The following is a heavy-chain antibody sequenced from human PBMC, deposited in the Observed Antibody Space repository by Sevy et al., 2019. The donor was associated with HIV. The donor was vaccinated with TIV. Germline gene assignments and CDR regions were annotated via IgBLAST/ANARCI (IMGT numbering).Heavy chain of an antibody. CDR1: GFTFSNHA. D-gene: IGHD2-8*02. J-gene: IGHJ3*02. CDR2: IRYDGSNE. V-gene: IGHV3-30*02. Sequence: GGSLRLSCAASGFTFSNHAMHWVRQAPGKGLEWVAFIRYDGSNEYYADSVKGRFTNSRDNSKNTLYLQMNSLRPEDTAVYYCAKDRKVLLVVYAIPFDVFDIWGQGTMVIVSS. CDR3: AKDRKVLLVVYAIPFDVFDI.